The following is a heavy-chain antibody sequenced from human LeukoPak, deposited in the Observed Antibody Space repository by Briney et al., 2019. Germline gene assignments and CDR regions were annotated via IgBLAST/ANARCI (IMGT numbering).Heavy chain of an antibody. V-gene: IGHV4-34*01. CDR2: INHSGST. CDR1: GGSFSGYY. CDR3: ASGIPGPYYYYYYGMDV. J-gene: IGHJ6*02. Sequence: SETLSLTCAVYGGSFSGYYWSWIRQPPGKGLEWIGEINHSGSTNYNPSLKSRVTISVDTSKNQFSLKLSSVTAADTAVYYCASGIPGPYYYYYYGMDVWGQGTTVTVSS.